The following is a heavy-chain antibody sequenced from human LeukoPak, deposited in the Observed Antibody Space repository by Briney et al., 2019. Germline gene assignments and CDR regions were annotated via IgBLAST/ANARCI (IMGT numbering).Heavy chain of an antibody. V-gene: IGHV4-61*02. J-gene: IGHJ6*03. D-gene: IGHD1-26*01. Sequence: SQTLSLTCTVSGGSISSGSYYWSWIRQPAGKGLEWIGRIYTSGSTNYNPSLNSRVTISVDTSKNQFSLKLSSVTAADTAVYYCAREENSGSPPYYMDVWGKGTTVTVSS. CDR2: IYTSGST. CDR1: GGSISSGSYY. CDR3: AREENSGSPPYYMDV.